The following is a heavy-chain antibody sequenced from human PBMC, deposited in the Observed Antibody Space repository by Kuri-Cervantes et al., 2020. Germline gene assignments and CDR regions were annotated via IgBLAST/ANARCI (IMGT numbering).Heavy chain of an antibody. CDR2: ISSSSSYI. V-gene: IGHV3-21*01. D-gene: IGHD6-13*01. J-gene: IGHJ4*02. Sequence: GESLKISCAASGFTFSSYSMNWVRQAPGKGLEWVSSISSSSSYIYYADSVKGRFTISRDNAKNSLYLQMNSLRDEDTAVYYCARKLAYHFDYWGQGTLVTVSS. CDR3: ARKLAYHFDY. CDR1: GFTFSSYS.